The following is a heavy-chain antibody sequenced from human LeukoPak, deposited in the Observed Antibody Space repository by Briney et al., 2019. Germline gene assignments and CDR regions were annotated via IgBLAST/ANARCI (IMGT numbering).Heavy chain of an antibody. J-gene: IGHJ5*02. CDR3: ARSVYSSPMFDP. V-gene: IGHV3-48*03. Sequence: GGSLRLSCAASGFTFSSYEMNWVRQAPGKGLEWVSYISSSGSTKYYADSVKGRFTISRDNAKNSLYLQMNSLRAEDTAVYYCARSVYSSPMFDPWGQGTLVTVSS. D-gene: IGHD6-19*01. CDR2: ISSSGSTK. CDR1: GFTFSSYE.